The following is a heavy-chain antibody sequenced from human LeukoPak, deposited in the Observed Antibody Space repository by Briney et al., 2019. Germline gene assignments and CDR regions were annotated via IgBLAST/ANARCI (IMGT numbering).Heavy chain of an antibody. V-gene: IGHV4-39*07. CDR2: IYYSEYT. Sequence: SETLSLTCTVSGDSISSSFYYWGWIRQPPGKGLEWIGSIYYSEYTYYNPSLKSRVSISVDTSKNQFSLKLSSVTAADTAVYYCAGGRVWLAFDSWGQGTLLTVSS. CDR3: AGGRVWLAFDS. D-gene: IGHD5-18*01. CDR1: GDSISSSFYY. J-gene: IGHJ4*02.